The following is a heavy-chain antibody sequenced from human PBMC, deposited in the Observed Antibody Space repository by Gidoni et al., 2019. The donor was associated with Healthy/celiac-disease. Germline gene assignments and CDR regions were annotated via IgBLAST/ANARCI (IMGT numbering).Heavy chain of an antibody. J-gene: IGHJ6*02. CDR3: AAPKGDYGDYLIYYYYGMDV. D-gene: IGHD4-17*01. CDR1: GFTFSSYA. Sequence: EVQLLESGGGLVQPGGSLRLSCAASGFTFSSYAMSWVRQAPGKGLEWVSAISGSGGSTHYADSVKGRFTISRDNSKNTLYLQMNSLRAEDTAVYYCAAPKGDYGDYLIYYYYGMDVWGQGTTVTVSS. CDR2: ISGSGGST. V-gene: IGHV3-23*01.